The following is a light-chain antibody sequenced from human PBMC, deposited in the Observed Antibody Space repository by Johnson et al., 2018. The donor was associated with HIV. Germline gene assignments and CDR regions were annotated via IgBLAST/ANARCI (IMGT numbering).Light chain of an antibody. CDR1: SSDMGNCA. V-gene: IGLV1-51*02. CDR3: GTWDSSLSAGYV. CDR2: ENN. Sequence: QSMLTQPPSVSAAPGQKVTISCSGSSSDMGNCAVSWYHQLPRTAPKLIIDENNKRPTGIPDRFSGSKSGTSATLGITGLPTGAEADYYYGTWDSSLSAGYVFETGTKVTVL. J-gene: IGLJ1*01.